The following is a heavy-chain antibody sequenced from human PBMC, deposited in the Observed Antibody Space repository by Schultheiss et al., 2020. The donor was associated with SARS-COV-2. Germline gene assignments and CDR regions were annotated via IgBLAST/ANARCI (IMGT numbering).Heavy chain of an antibody. CDR3: ARGVMGSLDV. D-gene: IGHD3-16*01. Sequence: SETLSLTCTVSGGSISSGGYYWSWIRQHPGKGLEWIGYIYYSGSTYYNPSLKSLVTISVDTSKNQFSLKLSSVTAADTAVYYCARGVMGSLDVWGQGTTVTVSS. J-gene: IGHJ6*02. V-gene: IGHV4-31*01. CDR2: IYYSGST. CDR1: GGSISSGGYY.